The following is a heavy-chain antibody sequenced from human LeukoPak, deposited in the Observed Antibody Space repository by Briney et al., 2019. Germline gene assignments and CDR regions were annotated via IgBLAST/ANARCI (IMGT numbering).Heavy chain of an antibody. D-gene: IGHD3-3*01. V-gene: IGHV1-69*13. CDR1: GVTFSSYA. CDR3: ARAPLWSGYSDYYYGMDV. Sequence: GATVKVSCKASGVTFSSYAISWVRQAPGQGLEWMGGIMPIFGTANYAQKFQGRVTITADESTSTAYMELSSLRSEDTAVYSCARAPLWSGYSDYYYGMDVWGQGTTVTVSS. J-gene: IGHJ6*02. CDR2: IMPIFGTA.